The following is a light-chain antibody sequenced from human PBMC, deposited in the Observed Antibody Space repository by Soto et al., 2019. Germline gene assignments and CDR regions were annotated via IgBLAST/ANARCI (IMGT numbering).Light chain of an antibody. Sequence: EIVMTQSPATLSVSPVERATLSCRASQSVSSNLAWYQQKPGQAPRLLIYGASTRATGIPARFSGSGSGTEFTLTISSLQTDDFSTYYCQQYHSYWTFGQGTKVDI. V-gene: IGKV3-15*01. CDR1: QSVSSN. J-gene: IGKJ1*01. CDR2: GAS. CDR3: QQYHSYWT.